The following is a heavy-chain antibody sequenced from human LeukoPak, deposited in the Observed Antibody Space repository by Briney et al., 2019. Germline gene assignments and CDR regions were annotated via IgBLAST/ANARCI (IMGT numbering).Heavy chain of an antibody. CDR2: ISGSGGST. J-gene: IGHJ4*02. D-gene: IGHD6-6*01. CDR3: AKEIAARHY. Sequence: GGSVRLSCEAPGFTFTSYAMSWVRQAPGKGLEWVSAISGSGGSTYYADSVKGRFTISRDNSKNTLYLQMNSLRAEDTAVYYCAKEIAARHYWGQGTLVTVSS. CDR1: GFTFTSYA. V-gene: IGHV3-23*01.